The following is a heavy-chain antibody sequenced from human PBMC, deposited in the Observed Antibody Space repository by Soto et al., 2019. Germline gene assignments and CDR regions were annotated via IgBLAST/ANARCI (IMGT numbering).Heavy chain of an antibody. CDR3: TRHLHDYGDYRDY. J-gene: IGHJ4*02. Sequence: GGSLRLSCAASGFTFSGSAMHWVRQASGKGLEWVGRIRSKANSYAAAYAASVKGRFTISRDDSKNTAYLQMNSLKTEDTAVYYCTRHLHDYGDYRDYWGQGTLVTVSS. CDR1: GFTFSGSA. CDR2: IRSKANSYAA. D-gene: IGHD4-17*01. V-gene: IGHV3-73*01.